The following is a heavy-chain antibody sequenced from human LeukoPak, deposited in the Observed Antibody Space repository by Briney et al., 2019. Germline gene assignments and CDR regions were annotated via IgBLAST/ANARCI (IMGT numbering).Heavy chain of an antibody. CDR3: ARDTWDYEISGFSY. V-gene: IGHV1-2*02. CDR1: GYTFTGYY. J-gene: IGHJ4*02. CDR2: INPNSGDT. Sequence: ASVKVSCKASGYTFTGYYMHWVRQAPGQGLEWMGWINPNSGDTNYAQKFQGRVTMTRDTSISTAYMELSRLRSDDTAMYYCARDTWDYEISGFSYWGQGTLVNVSS. D-gene: IGHD3-22*01.